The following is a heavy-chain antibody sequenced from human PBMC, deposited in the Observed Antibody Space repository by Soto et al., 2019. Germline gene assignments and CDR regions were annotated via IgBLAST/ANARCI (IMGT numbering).Heavy chain of an antibody. CDR3: ARQADYDFWSGYYTYMDV. V-gene: IGHV1-8*01. D-gene: IGHD3-3*01. Sequence: QVQLVQSGAEVKKPGASVKVSCKASGYTFTSYDINWVRQATGQGLEWMGWMNPNSGNTGYAQKFQGRVTMTRNTSISTAYMELSSLRSEDTAVYYCARQADYDFWSGYYTYMDVWGKGTTVTVSS. CDR2: MNPNSGNT. CDR1: GYTFTSYD. J-gene: IGHJ6*03.